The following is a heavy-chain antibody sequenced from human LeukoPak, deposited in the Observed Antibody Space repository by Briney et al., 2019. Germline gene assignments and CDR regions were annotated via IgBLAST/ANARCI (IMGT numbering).Heavy chain of an antibody. D-gene: IGHD6-6*01. CDR1: GGSISIRGHY. J-gene: IGHJ4*02. Sequence: PSETLSLTCTVSGGSISIRGHYWGWIRQPPGKGLEWIGEINHSGSTNYNPSLKSRVTISVDTSKNQFSLKLSSVTAADTAVYYCARGGQLVRGVDYWGQGTLVTVSS. CDR3: ARGGQLVRGVDY. CDR2: INHSGST. V-gene: IGHV4-39*07.